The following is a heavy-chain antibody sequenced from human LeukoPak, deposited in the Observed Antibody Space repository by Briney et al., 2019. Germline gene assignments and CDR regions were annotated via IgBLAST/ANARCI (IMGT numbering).Heavy chain of an antibody. V-gene: IGHV4-34*01. CDR1: GGSFSGYY. CDR2: INHSGST. Sequence: SETLSLTCAVYGGSFSGYYWSWIRQPPGKGLEWIGEINHSGSTNYNPSLKTRVTISVDTSKNQFSLKLSSVTAADTAVYYCARAKLLWFGELRFNNWFDPWGQGTLVTVSS. J-gene: IGHJ5*02. D-gene: IGHD3-10*01. CDR3: ARAKLLWFGELRFNNWFDP.